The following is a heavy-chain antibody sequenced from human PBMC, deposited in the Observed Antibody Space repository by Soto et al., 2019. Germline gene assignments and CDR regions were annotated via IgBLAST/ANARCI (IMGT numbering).Heavy chain of an antibody. V-gene: IGHV1-18*04. J-gene: IGHJ5*02. Sequence: ASRKCSYKASGYTFTIYVNSWVQQAPRQGLEWMGWISAYNGKTNYAQKPQGRVTMTTDTSTTTAYMELRSLRSDDTAVYYCARGGPWELLNWFEPWGQGTLVTVSS. CDR2: ISAYNGKT. CDR3: ARGGPWELLNWFEP. CDR1: GYTFTIYV. D-gene: IGHD1-26*01.